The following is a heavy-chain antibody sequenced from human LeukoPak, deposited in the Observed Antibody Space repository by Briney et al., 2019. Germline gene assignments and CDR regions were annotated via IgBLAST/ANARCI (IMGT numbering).Heavy chain of an antibody. D-gene: IGHD2-15*01. Sequence: QPGGSLRLSCEASGFSFSTYAMNWVRQAPGKGLEWVSSIIGSGGSTYFADSVRGPFTISRDNSKNTLYLQMNSLRAEDTARYYCAKATLGSCSGARCYPFDYWGQGTLVNVSS. J-gene: IGHJ4*02. CDR1: GFSFSTYA. V-gene: IGHV3-23*01. CDR3: AKATLGSCSGARCYPFDY. CDR2: IIGSGGST.